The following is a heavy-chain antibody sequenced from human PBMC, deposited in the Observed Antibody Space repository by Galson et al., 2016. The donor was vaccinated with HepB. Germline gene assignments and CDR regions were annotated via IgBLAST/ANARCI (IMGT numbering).Heavy chain of an antibody. Sequence: QSGAEVKKPGESLKISCKGSGYSFSNYWIGWVRQMPGKGLEWMGIIFPGDSGTRYNPSFQGQVTISADESISTAYIELSSLKATDSAMYYCARHHYYWADSYGLAFDIWGQGTLVTVSS. J-gene: IGHJ3*02. V-gene: IGHV5-51*01. CDR2: IFPGDSGT. D-gene: IGHD3-10*01. CDR1: GYSFSNYW. CDR3: ARHHYYWADSYGLAFDI.